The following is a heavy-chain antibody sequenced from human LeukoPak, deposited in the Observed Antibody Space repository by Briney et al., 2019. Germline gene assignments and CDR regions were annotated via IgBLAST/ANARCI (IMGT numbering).Heavy chain of an antibody. D-gene: IGHD2-21*01. J-gene: IGHJ4*02. V-gene: IGHV3-23*01. CDR2: ISGSGGST. CDR3: AKDGWGLWYYFDY. CDR1: GFTFINYW. Sequence: PGGSLRLSCAASGFTFINYWMSWVRQAPGKGLEWVSAISGSGGSTYYADSVKGRFTISRDNSKNTLYLQMNSLRAEDTAVHYCAKDGWGLWYYFDYWGQGTLVTVSS.